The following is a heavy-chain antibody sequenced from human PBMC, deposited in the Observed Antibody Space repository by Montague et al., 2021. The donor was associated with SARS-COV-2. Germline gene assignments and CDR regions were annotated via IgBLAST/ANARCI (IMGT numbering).Heavy chain of an antibody. CDR2: IYNDGST. CDR1: GFTVSSNY. J-gene: IGHJ4*02. CDR3: ARDRSGYLDY. D-gene: IGHD1-26*01. V-gene: IGHV3-53*04. Sequence: SLRLSWAASGFTVSSNYMSWVRQAPGKGLEWVSVIYNDGSTYYADSVKGRFTISRHNSKNTLYLQMNSLRAEDTAMYYCARDRSGYLDYWGQGTLVTVSS.